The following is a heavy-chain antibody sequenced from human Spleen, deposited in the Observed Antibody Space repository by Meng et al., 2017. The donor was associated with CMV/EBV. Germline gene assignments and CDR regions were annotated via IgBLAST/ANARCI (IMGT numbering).Heavy chain of an antibody. CDR1: GGSISSGGYY. Sequence: SETLSLTCTVSGGSISSGGYYWSWIRQHPGKGLEWIGYIYYSGSTYYNPSLKSRVTISVDTSKNQFSLKLSSVTAADTAVYYCARVAHLTTYDSSGYPDYWGQGTLVTVSS. J-gene: IGHJ4*02. CDR2: IYYSGST. V-gene: IGHV4-31*03. CDR3: ARVAHLTTYDSSGYPDY. D-gene: IGHD3-22*01.